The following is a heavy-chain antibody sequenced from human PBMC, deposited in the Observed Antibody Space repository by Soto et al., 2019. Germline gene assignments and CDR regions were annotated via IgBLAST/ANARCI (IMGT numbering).Heavy chain of an antibody. CDR3: ARGRYGDY. CDR2: ISAHNGNT. Sequence: QVHLVQSGAEVKKPGASVKVSCKVSGYTFTTYGITWVRQAPGQGLEWMGWISAHNGNTNYAQKLQGRVTVTRDTSTSTAYMELRSLRYDDTAVYYCARGRYGDYWGQGALVTVSS. CDR1: GYTFTTYG. V-gene: IGHV1-18*01. J-gene: IGHJ4*02. D-gene: IGHD1-1*01.